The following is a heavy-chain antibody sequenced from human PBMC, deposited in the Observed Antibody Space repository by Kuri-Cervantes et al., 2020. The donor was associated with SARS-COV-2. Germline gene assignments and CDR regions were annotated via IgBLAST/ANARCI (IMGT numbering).Heavy chain of an antibody. V-gene: IGHV1-8*01. D-gene: IGHD2-21*01. Sequence: ASVKVSCKTPETTFPNYDINWVRQATGQGLEWMGMVKTNSGNTLYAQFFQGRVTMTRDISTSTVYTELSSLTSEDTAIYYCYCAPKEGFDSWGQGTPVTVSS. CDR3: YCAPKEGFDS. CDR1: ETTFPNYD. CDR2: VKTNSGNT. J-gene: IGHJ4*02.